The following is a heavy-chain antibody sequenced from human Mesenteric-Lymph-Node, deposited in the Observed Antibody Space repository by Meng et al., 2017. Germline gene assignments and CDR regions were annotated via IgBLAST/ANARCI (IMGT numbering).Heavy chain of an antibody. J-gene: IGHJ4*02. CDR2: IFHSGRT. D-gene: IGHD3-3*01. Sequence: QESGPGLGKPSGTLSLTCAVSGDSISSSNWWNWLRQPPGKGLEWIGEIFHSGRTNFSPSLKSRVTISVDKSKNQFSLTLSSVTAADTAVYYCARGVGDIRVGFDHWGQGILVTVSS. V-gene: IGHV4-4*02. CDR1: GDSISSSNW. CDR3: ARGVGDIRVGFDH.